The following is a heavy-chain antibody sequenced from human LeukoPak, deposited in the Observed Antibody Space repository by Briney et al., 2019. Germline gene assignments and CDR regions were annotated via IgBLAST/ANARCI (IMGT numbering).Heavy chain of an antibody. CDR3: ARGSQIDSSVYYAGHFDY. D-gene: IGHD3-22*01. J-gene: IGHJ4*02. CDR2: ISPNDGST. V-gene: IGHV1-46*01. Sequence: ASVKVSCKASGYTFTAYHIHWVRHAPGQGLEWMGIISPNDGSTNYAQRFQGRVTMTRDRSTSTVYMELSSLRSEDTAVYYYARGSQIDSSVYYAGHFDYWGQGTLVTVSS. CDR1: GYTFTAYH.